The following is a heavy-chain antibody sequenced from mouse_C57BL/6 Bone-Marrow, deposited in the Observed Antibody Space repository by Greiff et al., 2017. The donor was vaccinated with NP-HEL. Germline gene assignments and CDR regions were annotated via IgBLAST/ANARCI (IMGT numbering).Heavy chain of an antibody. Sequence: EVMLVQSGAGLVKPGGSLKLSCAASGFTFSSYAMSWVRQSPEKRLEWVEYISSGGDYNYYADTVKGRITIARDNAWNTLYMQMSSLKSEATAMYYCARLGPDYDCFMDFWGQGNSVTVSA. CDR2: ISSGGDYN. V-gene: IGHV5S21*01. CDR1: GFTFSSYA. CDR3: ARLGPDYDCFMDF. D-gene: IGHD2-4*01. J-gene: IGHJ4*01.